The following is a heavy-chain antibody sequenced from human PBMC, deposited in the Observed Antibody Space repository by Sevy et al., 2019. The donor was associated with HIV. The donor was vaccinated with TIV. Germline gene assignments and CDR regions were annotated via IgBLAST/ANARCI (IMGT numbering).Heavy chain of an antibody. CDR1: GFTFSSYG. J-gene: IGHJ4*02. CDR2: ISYDGSNK. Sequence: GGSLRLSCAASGFTFSSYGMHWVRQAPGKGLEWVAVISYDGSNKYYADSVKGRFTISRDNSKNTLYLQMNSLRAEDTAVYYCAKDLEGWFRFGGLYWGQGTLVTVSS. D-gene: IGHD3-10*01. CDR3: AKDLEGWFRFGGLY. V-gene: IGHV3-30*18.